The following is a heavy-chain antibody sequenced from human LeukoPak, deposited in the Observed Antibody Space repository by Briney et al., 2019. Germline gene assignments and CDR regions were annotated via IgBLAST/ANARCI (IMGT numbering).Heavy chain of an antibody. J-gene: IGHJ5*02. CDR3: ARRMVRGGAFDP. D-gene: IGHD3-10*01. Sequence: SETLSLTCTVYGGSISSSSYYWGWIRQPPGKGLEWIGSIYYSGSTYYNPSLKSRVTISVDTSKNQFSLKLSSVTAADTAVYYCARRMVRGGAFDPWGQGTLVTVSS. CDR1: GGSISSSSYY. CDR2: IYYSGST. V-gene: IGHV4-39*01.